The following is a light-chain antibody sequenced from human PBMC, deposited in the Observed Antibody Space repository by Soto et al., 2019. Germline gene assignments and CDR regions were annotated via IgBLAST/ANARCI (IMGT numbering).Light chain of an antibody. V-gene: IGKV3-15*01. CDR2: SAS. J-gene: IGKJ5*01. CDR3: QQYNNWPPIT. CDR1: QSVSSN. Sequence: EIVMPQYPATLSVSPGERATLSFSASQSVSSNLAWYRQKPGQAPRLLIHSASARAPGLSARFSASGSGTEFTLTISSLQSEDFAVYYCQQYNNWPPITFGQGTRPEIK.